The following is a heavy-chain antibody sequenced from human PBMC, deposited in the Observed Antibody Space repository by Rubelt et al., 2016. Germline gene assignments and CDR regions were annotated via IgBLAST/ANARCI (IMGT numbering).Heavy chain of an antibody. D-gene: IGHD1-26*01. CDR2: IYYSGST. V-gene: IGHV4-59*01. J-gene: IGHJ5*01. Sequence: QVQLQESGPGLVKPSETLSLTCTVSGGSISNYHWSWIRQPPGKGLEWIGYIYYSGSTNYNPSLMSRVTMSVDTSKNQFSLRLSSVTAADTAVYYCARESSAHSGSYDSWGQGTLVTVSS. CDR3: ARESSAHSGSYDS. CDR1: GGSISNYH.